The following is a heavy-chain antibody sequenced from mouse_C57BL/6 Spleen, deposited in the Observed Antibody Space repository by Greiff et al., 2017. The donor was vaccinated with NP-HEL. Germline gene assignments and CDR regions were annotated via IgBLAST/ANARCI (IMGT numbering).Heavy chain of an antibody. V-gene: IGHV3-6*01. CDR2: ISYDGSN. CDR3: AREVYYGSGYFDY. Sequence: EVKLMESGPGLVKPSQSLSLTCSVTGYSITSGYYWNWIRQFPGNKLEWMGYISYDGSNNYNPSLKNRISITRDTSKNQFFLKLNSVTTEDTATYYCAREVYYGSGYFDYWGQGTTLTVSS. J-gene: IGHJ2*01. D-gene: IGHD1-1*01. CDR1: GYSITSGYY.